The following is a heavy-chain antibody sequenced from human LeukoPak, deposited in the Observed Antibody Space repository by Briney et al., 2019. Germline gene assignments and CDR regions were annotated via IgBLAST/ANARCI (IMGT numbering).Heavy chain of an antibody. D-gene: IGHD3-3*01. V-gene: IGHV1-18*01. Sequence: ASVKVSCKXSGYTFTSYGISWVRQAPGHGLEWMGWISAYNGNTNYAQKLQGRVTMTTDTSTSTAYMELRSLRSDDTAVYYCARAVGLNYDFWSGYSSFDYWGQGTLVTVSS. CDR2: ISAYNGNT. CDR3: ARAVGLNYDFWSGYSSFDY. J-gene: IGHJ4*02. CDR1: GYTFTSYG.